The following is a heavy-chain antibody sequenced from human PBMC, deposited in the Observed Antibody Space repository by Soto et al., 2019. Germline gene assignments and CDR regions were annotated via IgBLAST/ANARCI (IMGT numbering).Heavy chain of an antibody. CDR1: GGSITSDY. V-gene: IGHV4-59*08. D-gene: IGHD3-10*01. J-gene: IGHJ4*02. CDR3: ARHTFGVGSDY. CDR2: FYNSGST. Sequence: SETLSLTCTVSGGSITSDYWSWIRQPPGKGLEWIASFYNSGSTKYNPSLRTRVTVSPDTSKNQFSLKLNSVTAADTAVYYCARHTFGVGSDYWGQGMLVTVSS.